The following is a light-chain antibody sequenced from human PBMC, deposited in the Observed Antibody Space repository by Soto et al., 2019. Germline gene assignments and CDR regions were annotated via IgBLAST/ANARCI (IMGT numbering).Light chain of an antibody. Sequence: EIVLTQSPATLSLSPGERATLSCRASQSVSSYLAWYQQKPGQAPRLLIYDASNRATGIPARFSGSGSGTDFPLTISSLEPEDFAVYYCQQRSNWPRNTFGQGTKLEIK. J-gene: IGKJ2*01. V-gene: IGKV3-11*01. CDR1: QSVSSY. CDR2: DAS. CDR3: QQRSNWPRNT.